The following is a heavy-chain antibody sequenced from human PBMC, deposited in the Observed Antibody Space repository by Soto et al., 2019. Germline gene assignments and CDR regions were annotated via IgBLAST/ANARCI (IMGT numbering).Heavy chain of an antibody. Sequence: SETLSLTCAVYGGSFSGYYWSWIRQPPGKGLEWIGEINHSGSTNYNPSLKSRVTISVDTSKNQFSLKLSSVTAADTAVYYCARKYSGYDLNYDYYYLDVWGKGTTVTVSS. J-gene: IGHJ6*03. D-gene: IGHD5-12*01. CDR1: GGSFSGYY. CDR2: INHSGST. CDR3: ARKYSGYDLNYDYYYLDV. V-gene: IGHV4-34*01.